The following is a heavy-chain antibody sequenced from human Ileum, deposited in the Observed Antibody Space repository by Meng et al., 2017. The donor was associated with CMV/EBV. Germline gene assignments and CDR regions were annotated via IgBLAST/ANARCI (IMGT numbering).Heavy chain of an antibody. Sequence: GQSLKIPRAASGFTFSSYWMHWVRQAPGKGLVWVSRINSDGSRTTYADSVKGRFTISRDNAKNTLYLQMNSLRAEDTAVYYCARDRLTGANDYWGQGTPVTVSS. CDR1: GFTFSSYW. CDR3: ARDRLTGANDY. D-gene: IGHD1-26*01. J-gene: IGHJ4*02. V-gene: IGHV3-74*01. CDR2: INSDGSRT.